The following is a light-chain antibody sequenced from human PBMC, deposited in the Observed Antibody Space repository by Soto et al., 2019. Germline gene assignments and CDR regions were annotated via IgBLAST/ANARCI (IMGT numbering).Light chain of an antibody. V-gene: IGKV1-5*03. CDR1: QTISSW. CDR3: QHYNSYSEA. CDR2: EAS. Sequence: DIQMTQSPSTLSGSVGDRVTITCRASQTISSWLAWYQQKPGKAPKLLIYEASSLEKGVPARFGGSGSGTEFTLTISSLQPDDFATYYCQHYNSYSEAFGQGTKVDIK. J-gene: IGKJ1*01.